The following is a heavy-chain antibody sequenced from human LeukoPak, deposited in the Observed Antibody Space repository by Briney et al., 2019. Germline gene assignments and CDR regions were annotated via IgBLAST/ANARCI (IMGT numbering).Heavy chain of an antibody. J-gene: IGHJ4*02. CDR3: ARRLRFLEWLSDHPIY. Sequence: TSETLSLTCAVYGGSFSGYYWSWIRQPPGKGLEWIGSIHYSGSTYYNRSLKSRVTISVDTSKNQFSLKLSSVTAADTAVYYCARRLRFLEWLSDHPIYWGQGTLVTVSS. D-gene: IGHD3-3*01. CDR2: IHYSGST. CDR1: GGSFSGYY. V-gene: IGHV4-34*01.